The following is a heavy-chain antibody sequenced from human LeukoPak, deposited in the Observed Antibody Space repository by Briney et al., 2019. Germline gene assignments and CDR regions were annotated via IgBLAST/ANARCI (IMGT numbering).Heavy chain of an antibody. V-gene: IGHV1-2*04. CDR1: GYTFTGYY. CDR2: INPNSGGT. Sequence: ASVKVSCKASGYTFTGYYMHWVRQAPGQGLKWMGWINPNSGGTNYAQKFQGWVTMTRDTSISTAYMELSRLRSDDTAVYYCAREMGYGYCSGGSCYSESAFDIWGQGTMVTVSS. CDR3: AREMGYGYCSGGSCYSESAFDI. J-gene: IGHJ3*02. D-gene: IGHD2-15*01.